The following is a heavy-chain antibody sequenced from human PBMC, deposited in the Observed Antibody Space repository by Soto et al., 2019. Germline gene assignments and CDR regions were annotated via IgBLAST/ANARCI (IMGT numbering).Heavy chain of an antibody. CDR3: AKGGRCSGGSCYSSAFDI. D-gene: IGHD2-15*01. J-gene: IGHJ3*02. CDR2: IIPILGIA. CDR1: GGTFSSYT. V-gene: IGHV1-69*02. Sequence: QVQLVQSGAEVKKPGSSVKVSCKASGGTFSSYTISWVRQAPGQGLEWMGRIIPILGIANYAQKFQGRVTITADKSTSTAYMELSSLRSEDTAVYYCAKGGRCSGGSCYSSAFDIWGQGTMVTVSS.